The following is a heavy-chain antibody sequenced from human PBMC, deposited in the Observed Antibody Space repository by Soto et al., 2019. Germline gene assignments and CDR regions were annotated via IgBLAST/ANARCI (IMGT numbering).Heavy chain of an antibody. D-gene: IGHD3-3*01. J-gene: IGHJ4*02. CDR3: ARGGVSTRTFDY. CDR2: IYPSDSDT. Sequence: GESPKISCKGSGYNFAGYWIAWVRQMPGKGLELMGIIYPSDSDTRYRPSFQGQVTISADKSISSAYLQWSSLMASDTAMYYCARGGVSTRTFDYWGQGTPVTVSS. CDR1: GYNFAGYW. V-gene: IGHV5-51*01.